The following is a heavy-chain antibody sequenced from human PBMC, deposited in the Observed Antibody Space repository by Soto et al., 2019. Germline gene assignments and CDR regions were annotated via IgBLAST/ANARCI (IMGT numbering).Heavy chain of an antibody. CDR1: GFPVGSNY. J-gene: IGHJ4*02. D-gene: IGHD2-15*01. V-gene: IGHV3-53*01. CDR2: IYSGGST. Sequence: EVQLVESGEGWIQPGGSLSLSWAATGFPVGSNYLGWVRQAPGKGLGWVSVIYSGGSTNYADSVKGRFTISRDNSKNTLYLQMNSLRAEDTAVYYCARGRWFLDYWGQGTLVTVSS. CDR3: ARGRWFLDY.